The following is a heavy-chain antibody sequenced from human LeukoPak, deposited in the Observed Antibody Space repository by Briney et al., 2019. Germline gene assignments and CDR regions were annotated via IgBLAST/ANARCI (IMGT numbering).Heavy chain of an antibody. J-gene: IGHJ4*02. Sequence: GGSLRLSCAASGFTFSSYWMSWVRQAPGKGLEWVANIKQDGSEKYYVDSVKGRFTISRDNAKNSLYLQMNILRAEDTAVYYCARDRYSSSWYYFDYWGQGTLVTVSS. V-gene: IGHV3-7*01. CDR2: IKQDGSEK. D-gene: IGHD6-13*01. CDR3: ARDRYSSSWYYFDY. CDR1: GFTFSSYW.